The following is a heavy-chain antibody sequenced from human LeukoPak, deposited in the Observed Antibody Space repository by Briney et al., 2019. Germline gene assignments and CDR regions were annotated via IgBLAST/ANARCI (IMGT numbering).Heavy chain of an antibody. CDR3: AREDISGNLWPNDAFDI. CDR2: IYSGGST. Sequence: PGGSLRLSCAASGFTVSSNYMSWVRQAPGKGLGWVSVIYSGGSTYYADSVKGRFTISRDNSKNTLYLQMNSLRAEDTAVYYCAREDISGNLWPNDAFDIWGQGTMVTVSS. V-gene: IGHV3-66*02. CDR1: GFTVSSNY. J-gene: IGHJ3*02. D-gene: IGHD3-22*01.